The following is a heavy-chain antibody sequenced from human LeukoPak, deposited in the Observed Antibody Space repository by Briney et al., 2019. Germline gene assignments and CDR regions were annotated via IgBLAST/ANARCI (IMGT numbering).Heavy chain of an antibody. D-gene: IGHD2-15*01. J-gene: IGHJ6*02. CDR3: AKDGYCSGGSCFHDSYYYGMDV. V-gene: IGHV3-30*18. CDR2: ISYDETTE. CDR1: GFTFSNYA. Sequence: GGSLRLSGAVSGFTFSNYAMHWVRQAPGKGLEGVAVISYDETTEYYADSVKGRFTISRDNSKNTLYVEMSSLRPDDTAVYYCAKDGYCSGGSCFHDSYYYGMDVWGQGTTVTVSS.